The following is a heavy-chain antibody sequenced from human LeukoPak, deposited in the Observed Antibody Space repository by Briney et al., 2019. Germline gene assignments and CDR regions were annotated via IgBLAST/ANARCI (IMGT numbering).Heavy chain of an antibody. D-gene: IGHD3-22*01. Sequence: GASVTVSCKASGFTFTSSAMQWVRQARGQGLEWIGWIVVGSGNTNYAQKFQERVTITRDMSTSTAYMELSSLRSEDTAVYYCAAAKGYDSSGYPFDYWGQGTLVTVSS. CDR2: IVVGSGNT. CDR3: AAAKGYDSSGYPFDY. V-gene: IGHV1-58*02. CDR1: GFTFTSSA. J-gene: IGHJ4*02.